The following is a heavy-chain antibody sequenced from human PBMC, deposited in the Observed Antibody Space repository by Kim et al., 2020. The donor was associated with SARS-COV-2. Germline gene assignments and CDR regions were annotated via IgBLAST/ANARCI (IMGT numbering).Heavy chain of an antibody. D-gene: IGHD6-19*01. CDR2: INTNTGNP. CDR3: ARDLQEYKSGWFDGYYYY. CDR1: GYTFTNYP. Sequence: ASVKVSCKASGYTFTNYPINWVRQAPGQGLEWMGWINTNTGNPTYAQGFTGRFVFSLDTSVTTAYLQISSPKAEDTAVYYCARDLQEYKSGWFDGYYYY. J-gene: IGHJ6*03. V-gene: IGHV7-4-1*02.